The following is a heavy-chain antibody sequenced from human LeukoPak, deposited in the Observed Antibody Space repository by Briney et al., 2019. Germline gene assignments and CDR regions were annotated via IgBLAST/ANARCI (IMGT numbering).Heavy chain of an antibody. D-gene: IGHD4-17*01. CDR1: GGSISSSS. CDR3: ARGSPLGPVTPTYYFDY. V-gene: IGHV3-21*01. J-gene: IGHJ4*02. CDR2: ISSSSSYI. Sequence: PSETLSLTCTVSGGSISSSSYYWGWIRQPPGKGLEWVSSISSSSSYIYYADSVKGRFTISRDNAKNSLYLQMNSLRAEDTAVYYCARGSPLGPVTPTYYFDYWGQGTLVTVSS.